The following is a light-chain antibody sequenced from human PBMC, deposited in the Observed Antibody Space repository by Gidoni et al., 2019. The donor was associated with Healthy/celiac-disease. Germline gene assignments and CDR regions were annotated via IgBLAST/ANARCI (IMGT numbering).Light chain of an antibody. Sequence: DIQMPQSPSSLSASVGDRVTITCRASQSISSYLNWYQQKPGKAPKLLIYAASSLQSGVPSRFSGSGSGTDFTFTISSLQPEDFATYYCQQSYSTPLLTFGGGTKVEIK. CDR1: QSISSY. CDR2: AAS. V-gene: IGKV1-39*01. CDR3: QQSYSTPLLT. J-gene: IGKJ4*01.